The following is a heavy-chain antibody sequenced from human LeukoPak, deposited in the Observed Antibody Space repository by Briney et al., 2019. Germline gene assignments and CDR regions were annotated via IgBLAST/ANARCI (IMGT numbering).Heavy chain of an antibody. CDR1: GYTFSSHG. V-gene: IGHV1-18*01. CDR3: ARSQCPDSTSCYYFFYFDF. Sequence: GAPVKVSCKASGYTFSSHGITWVRQAPGQGPEWMAWTSGTGYNTDYSQKFQGRVSVTTDTSTSTAYMEVRSLRSEDTAIYYCARSQCPDSTSCYYFFYFDFWGQGTPVTVSS. J-gene: IGHJ4*02. CDR2: TSGTGYNT. D-gene: IGHD2-2*01.